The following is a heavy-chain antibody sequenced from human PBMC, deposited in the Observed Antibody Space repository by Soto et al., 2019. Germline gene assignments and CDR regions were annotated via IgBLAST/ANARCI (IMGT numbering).Heavy chain of an antibody. Sequence: GASVKVSCKASGYTFTGNYMHWVRQAPGQGLEWMALINPTTGDTKYAQKFRGRVTVTWDTSIRTAYMDLSRLRSDDTAIYYCARGYCSSIGCSHYFDYWGQGTLVTVSS. J-gene: IGHJ4*02. CDR1: GYTFTGNY. V-gene: IGHV1-2*02. D-gene: IGHD2-2*01. CDR2: INPTTGDT. CDR3: ARGYCSSIGCSHYFDY.